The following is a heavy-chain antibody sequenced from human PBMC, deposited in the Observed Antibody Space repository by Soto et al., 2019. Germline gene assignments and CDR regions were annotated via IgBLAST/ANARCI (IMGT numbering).Heavy chain of an antibody. CDR2: IIPIFGTA. J-gene: IGHJ6*02. Sequence: SVKVSCKASGGTFSSYAISWVRQAPGQGLEWMGGIIPIFGTANYAQKFQGRVTITADGSTSTAYMDLSSLRSEDTAVYYCARARIVVVPAARSYYGMDVWGQGTTVTVSS. CDR3: ARARIVVVPAARSYYGMDV. CDR1: GGTFSSYA. D-gene: IGHD2-2*01. V-gene: IGHV1-69*13.